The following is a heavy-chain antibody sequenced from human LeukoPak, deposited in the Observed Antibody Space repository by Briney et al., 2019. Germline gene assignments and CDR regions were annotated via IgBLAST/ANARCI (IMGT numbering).Heavy chain of an antibody. CDR3: ARVPPPYGDRYFDY. CDR1: GFTFSSYS. D-gene: IGHD4-17*01. J-gene: IGHJ4*02. CDR2: ISSSSSYI. Sequence: GGSLRLSCAASGFTFSSYSMNWVRQAPGKGLEWVSSISSSSSYIYYADSVKGRFTISRDNAKNSLYLQMNSLRVEDTAVYYCARVPPPYGDRYFDYWGQGTLVTVSS. V-gene: IGHV3-21*01.